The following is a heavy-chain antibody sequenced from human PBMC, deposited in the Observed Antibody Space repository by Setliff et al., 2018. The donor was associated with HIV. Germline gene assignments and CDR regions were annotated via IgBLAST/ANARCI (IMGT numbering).Heavy chain of an antibody. CDR2: ISWDGYNT. D-gene: IGHD6-19*01. CDR1: GFAFDDYT. J-gene: IGHJ6*02. CDR3: AKGYRRSSGWPEYYYYALDV. V-gene: IGHV3-43*01. Sequence: PGGSLRLSCAASGFAFDDYTMHWVRQAPGKAPEWVSLISWDGYNTYYADSVQGRFTISRDNSKNSLYLEMSSLTNEDTAFYYCAKGYRRSSGWPEYYYYALDVWGQGTTVTVSS.